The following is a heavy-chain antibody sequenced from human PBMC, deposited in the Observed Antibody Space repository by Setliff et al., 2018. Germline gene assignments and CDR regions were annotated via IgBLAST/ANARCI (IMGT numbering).Heavy chain of an antibody. V-gene: IGHV1-18*01. D-gene: IGHD3-3*01. CDR2: ISAYNGNT. J-gene: IGHJ5*02. CDR1: GYTFTSYG. CDR3: ASPFPHGWSGYYGVGWFDP. Sequence: ASVKVSCKASGYTFTSYGISWVRQAPGQGLEWMGWISAYNGNTNYAQKLQGRVTMTTDTSTSTAYLGLSSLRSEDTAVYYCASPFPHGWSGYYGVGWFDPWGQGTLVTVSS.